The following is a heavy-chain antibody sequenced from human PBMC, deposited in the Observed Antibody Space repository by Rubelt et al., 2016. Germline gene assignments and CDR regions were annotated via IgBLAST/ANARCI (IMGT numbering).Heavy chain of an antibody. J-gene: IGHJ6*02. CDR2: ISYDGSNK. Sequence: QAPGKGLEWVAVISYDGSNKYYADSVKGRFTISRDNSKNTLYLQMDSLRAEDTAVYYCASPVVTVTKRNALDVWGQGTTVTVSS. D-gene: IGHD4-17*01. CDR3: ASPVVTVTKRNALDV. V-gene: IGHV3-30*04.